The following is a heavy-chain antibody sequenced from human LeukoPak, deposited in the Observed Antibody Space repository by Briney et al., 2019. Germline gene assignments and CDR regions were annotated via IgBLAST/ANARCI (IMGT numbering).Heavy chain of an antibody. J-gene: IGHJ4*02. D-gene: IGHD6-19*01. CDR2: MNHSGST. CDR3: ARGQPPTRSVYFSIAVAV. V-gene: IGHV4-34*01. CDR1: GVSFSGYY. Sequence: SGTLSLTCAVYGVSFSGYYWSWIRQPPGKGLEWIGEMNHSGSTNYNPSLKSRVTISVDTSKNQFSLKLSSVTAADTAVYYCARGQPPTRSVYFSIAVAVWGQGTLVTVSS.